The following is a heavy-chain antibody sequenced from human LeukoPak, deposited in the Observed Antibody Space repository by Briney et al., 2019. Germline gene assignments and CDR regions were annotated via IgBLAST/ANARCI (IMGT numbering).Heavy chain of an antibody. J-gene: IGHJ3*02. CDR2: IIPILGIA. V-gene: IGHV1-69*10. CDR3: ARVLGGTDAFDI. D-gene: IGHD4-23*01. Sequence: SVKVSCKASGGTFSSYAISWVRQAPGQGLEWMGGIIPILGIANYAQKFQGRVTITADKSTSTAYMELSSLRSEDTAVYYCARVLGGTDAFDIWGQGTMVTVSS. CDR1: GGTFSSYA.